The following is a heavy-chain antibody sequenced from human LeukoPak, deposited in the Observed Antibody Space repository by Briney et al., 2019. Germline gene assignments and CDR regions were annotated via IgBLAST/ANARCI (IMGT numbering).Heavy chain of an antibody. CDR1: GFAFSSYG. Sequence: PGRSLRLSCAASGFAFSSYGMHWVRQAPGKGLEWVAVIWYDGSNKYYADSVKGRFTISRDNSKNTLYLQMNSLRAEDTAVYYCARDANYHDSSVYYDAFDIWGQGTMVTVSS. CDR3: ARDANYHDSSVYYDAFDI. J-gene: IGHJ3*02. D-gene: IGHD3-22*01. V-gene: IGHV3-33*01. CDR2: IWYDGSNK.